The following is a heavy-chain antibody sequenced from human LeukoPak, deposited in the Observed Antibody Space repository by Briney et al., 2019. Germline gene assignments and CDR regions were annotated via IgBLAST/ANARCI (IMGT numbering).Heavy chain of an antibody. Sequence: GGSLRLSCAASGFTFSTYNMNWVRQAPGKGLEWVSAISGSGGSTYYADSVKGRFTISRDNSRNTLYLQMNSLRAEDTAVFYCARASSSWSQIDYWGQGTLVTVSS. V-gene: IGHV3-23*01. J-gene: IGHJ4*02. CDR3: ARASSSWSQIDY. D-gene: IGHD6-13*01. CDR2: ISGSGGST. CDR1: GFTFSTYN.